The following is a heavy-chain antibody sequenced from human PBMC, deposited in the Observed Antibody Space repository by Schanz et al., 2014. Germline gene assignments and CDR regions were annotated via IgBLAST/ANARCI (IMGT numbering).Heavy chain of an antibody. Sequence: EVQLLESGGGLVQPGGSLRLSCAASGITFSSHSFNWVRQAPGKGLEWISYITYNGGTIYYAESVKGRFTISRDNAKNSLYLQMNGLRAEDTAVYYCARVARPGYSSPRDAFDIWGQGTMVTVSS. CDR2: ITYNGGTI. D-gene: IGHD5-18*01. CDR1: GITFSSHS. J-gene: IGHJ3*02. V-gene: IGHV3-48*04. CDR3: ARVARPGYSSPRDAFDI.